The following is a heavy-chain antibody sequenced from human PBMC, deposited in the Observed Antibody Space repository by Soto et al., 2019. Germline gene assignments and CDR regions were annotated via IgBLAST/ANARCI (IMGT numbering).Heavy chain of an antibody. CDR2: ISPYNGET. D-gene: IGHD3-22*01. V-gene: IGHV1-18*01. Sequence: ASVKVSCKASGYTFNSYGISWVRQAPGQGLEWLGWISPYNGETIYAQKFQGRVTMTEDTSTDTAYMELSSLRSEDTAVYYCATSLLFYDSSGYYLPQYYYGMDVWGQGTTVTVSS. J-gene: IGHJ6*02. CDR1: GYTFNSYG. CDR3: ATSLLFYDSSGYYLPQYYYGMDV.